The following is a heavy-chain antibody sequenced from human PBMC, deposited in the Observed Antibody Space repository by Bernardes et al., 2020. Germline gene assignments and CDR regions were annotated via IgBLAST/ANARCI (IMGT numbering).Heavy chain of an antibody. CDR2: INYSGTT. CDR3: ARGRGAVAPMDY. CDR1: GGSVSTTKYH. V-gene: IGHV4-61*01. Sequence: SETLSLTCSVSGGSVSTTKYHWSWIRKSPGKGLEWIAYINYSGTTRYNPALRSRVTISLDTSNNQVSLELRSVTEADSAMYYCARGRGAVAPMDYWGQGTLVTVSS. D-gene: IGHD1-26*01. J-gene: IGHJ4*02.